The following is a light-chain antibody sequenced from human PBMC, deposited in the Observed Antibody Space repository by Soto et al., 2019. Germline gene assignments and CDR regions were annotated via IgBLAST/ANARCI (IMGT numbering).Light chain of an antibody. CDR3: QTWGTGFQF. V-gene: IGLV4-69*01. CDR1: SGHSSYA. CDR2: LNNDGSH. Sequence: QSVLTQSPSASASLGASVKLTCTLSSGHSSYAIAWHQKQPGKGPRYLMDLNNDGSHTKGDGIPYRFSGSSSGAVRYLIISSHQSEDEADYYCQTWGTGFQFFGGGTKLTVL. J-gene: IGLJ2*01.